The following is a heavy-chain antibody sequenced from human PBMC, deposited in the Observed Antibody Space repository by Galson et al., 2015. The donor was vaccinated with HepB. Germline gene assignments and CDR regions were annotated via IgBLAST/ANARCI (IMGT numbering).Heavy chain of an antibody. CDR1: GFTFSSYG. V-gene: IGHV3-30*18. CDR2: ISYDGSNK. D-gene: IGHD2-15*01. Sequence: SLRLSCAAPGFTFSSYGMHWVRQAPGKGLEWVAVISYDGSNKYYADSVKGRFTISRDNSKNTLYLQMNSLRAEDTAVYYCAKDRGYCSGGSCYSMGFDYWGQGTLVTVSS. J-gene: IGHJ4*02. CDR3: AKDRGYCSGGSCYSMGFDY.